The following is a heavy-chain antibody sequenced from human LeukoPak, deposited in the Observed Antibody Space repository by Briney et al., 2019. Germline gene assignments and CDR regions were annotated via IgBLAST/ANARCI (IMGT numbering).Heavy chain of an antibody. V-gene: IGHV1-69*06. Sequence: SVKVSCKASGGTFSSYAITWVRQAPGQGLQWMGGIIPMFGAVNYAQKFQGRVTITADRSTGTAYMELSSLRSEDTAVHYCVRDYDISGPQKNFFDYWGQGTLVTVSS. CDR2: IIPMFGAV. J-gene: IGHJ4*02. D-gene: IGHD3-22*01. CDR3: VRDYDISGPQKNFFDY. CDR1: GGTFSSYA.